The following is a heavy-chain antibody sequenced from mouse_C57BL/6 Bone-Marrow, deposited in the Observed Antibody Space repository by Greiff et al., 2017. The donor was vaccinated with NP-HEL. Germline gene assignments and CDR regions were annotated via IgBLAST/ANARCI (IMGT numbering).Heavy chain of an antibody. V-gene: IGHV1-74*01. J-gene: IGHJ1*03. CDR1: GYTFTSYW. D-gene: IGHD1-1*01. Sequence: QVQLQQPGAELVKPGASVKVSCKASGYTFTSYWMHWVKQRPGQGLEWIGRIHPSDSDTNYNQKFKGKATLTVDKSSSTAYMQLSSLTSEDSAVYYCAIEEDYYGSSYGCWYFDVWGTGTTVTVSS. CDR3: AIEEDYYGSSYGCWYFDV. CDR2: IHPSDSDT.